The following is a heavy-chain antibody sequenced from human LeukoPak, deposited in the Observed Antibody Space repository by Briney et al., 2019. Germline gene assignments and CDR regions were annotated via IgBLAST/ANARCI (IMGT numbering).Heavy chain of an antibody. J-gene: IGHJ4*02. CDR1: GYTFTGYY. CDR3: ARGQQWLEAFDY. CDR2: INPNSGFA. Sequence: ASVKVSCKASGYTFTGYYMHWVRQAPGQGLEWMGWINPNSGFAHYPQNFQGRLTMTRDTSISTVYMELSRLRSDDTAVYYCARGQQWLEAFDYWGLGTLVTVSS. D-gene: IGHD6-19*01. V-gene: IGHV1-2*02.